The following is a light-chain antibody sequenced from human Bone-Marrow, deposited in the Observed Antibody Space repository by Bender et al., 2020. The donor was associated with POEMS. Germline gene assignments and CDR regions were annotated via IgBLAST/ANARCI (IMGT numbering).Light chain of an antibody. Sequence: QSALTQPRSVSGSPGQSITISCTGTSSDVGSYNLVSWYQQHPGKAPKLLIYGYNNRPSGVPERFSGSNSGNTATLTISETQAIDEADYYCQAWDTSTSLVFGGGTKLTVL. J-gene: IGLJ3*02. CDR1: SSDVGSYNL. V-gene: IGLV2-11*01. CDR3: QAWDTSTSLV. CDR2: GYN.